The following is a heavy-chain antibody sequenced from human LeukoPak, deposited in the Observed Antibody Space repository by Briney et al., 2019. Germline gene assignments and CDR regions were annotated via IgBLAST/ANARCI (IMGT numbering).Heavy chain of an antibody. J-gene: IGHJ1*01. Sequence: SETLSLTCSVSGAPISSSSFYWGWIRQSPGRGLEWIATIDYGATTYYNPSLKGRVTMSADTSKNQFSLKLTSVSAADTAVYYCARLADDSSGYTFTGGAEYFQHWGQGTLVTVSS. CDR1: GAPISSSSFY. CDR3: ARLADDSSGYTFTGGAEYFQH. D-gene: IGHD3-22*01. CDR2: IDYGATT. V-gene: IGHV4-39*01.